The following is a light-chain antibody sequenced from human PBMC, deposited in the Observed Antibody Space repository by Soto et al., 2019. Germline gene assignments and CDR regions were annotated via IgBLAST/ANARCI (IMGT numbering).Light chain of an antibody. J-gene: IGKJ2*01. CDR3: QQTFHSPRT. Sequence: EIAWTQSPGTLSLSPGETASLSCWASQSIISNFLAWYQQRRGQPPRLLIYDSSRRASGIPARFTGSGSGTAFTLTISRVEPEDSAVYYCQQTFHSPRTFGQGTRLEI. CDR1: QSIISNF. V-gene: IGKV3-20*01. CDR2: DSS.